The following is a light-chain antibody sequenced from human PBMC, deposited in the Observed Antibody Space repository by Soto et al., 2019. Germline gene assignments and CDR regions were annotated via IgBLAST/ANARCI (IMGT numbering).Light chain of an antibody. J-gene: IGKJ2*01. CDR1: ESLFGF. CDR2: GVS. V-gene: IGKV3-15*01. CDR3: QSYTDWPFA. Sequence: DIVLTQSPATLSVSPGDRVTLSCRASESLFGFLAWYQQKPGQAPRLLMYGVSTRATGIPARFSGGGSATDFPLTISSLQSEDSAFYFCQSYTDWPFASGLGTRLEI.